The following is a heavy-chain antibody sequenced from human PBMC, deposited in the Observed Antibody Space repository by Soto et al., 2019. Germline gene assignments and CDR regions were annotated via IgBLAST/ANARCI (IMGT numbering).Heavy chain of an antibody. D-gene: IGHD3-10*01. V-gene: IGHV3-23*01. CDR3: AKVFRVRGVRNGKVRGFFDY. Sequence: GGSLRLSCAASGFTFSSYAMSWVRQAPGKGLEWVSAISGSGGSTYYADSVKGRFTISRDNSKNTLYLQMNSLRAEDTAVYYRAKVFRVRGVRNGKVRGFFDYWGQGTLVTVSS. J-gene: IGHJ4*02. CDR1: GFTFSSYA. CDR2: ISGSGGST.